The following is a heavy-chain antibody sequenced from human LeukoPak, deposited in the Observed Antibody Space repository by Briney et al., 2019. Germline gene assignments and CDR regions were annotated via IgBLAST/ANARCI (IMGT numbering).Heavy chain of an antibody. V-gene: IGHV1-3*01. CDR2: INAGNGNT. CDR3: ARGLRIAAAGTFGY. CDR1: GYTFTSYA. J-gene: IGHJ4*02. D-gene: IGHD6-13*01. Sequence: ASVKVSCKASGYTFTSYAMHWVRQAPGQRLEWMGWINAGNGNTKYSQKFQGRVTITRDTSASTAYMELSSLRSEDTAVYYCARGLRIAAAGTFGYWGQGTLVTVSS.